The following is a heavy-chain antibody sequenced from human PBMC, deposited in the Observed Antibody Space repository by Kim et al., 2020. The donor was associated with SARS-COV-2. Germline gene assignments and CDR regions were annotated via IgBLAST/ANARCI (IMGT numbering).Heavy chain of an antibody. CDR2: ISAYNGNT. D-gene: IGHD4-17*01. CDR3: ARAYYGGNSDYYYGMDV. CDR1: GYTFTSYG. J-gene: IGHJ6*02. V-gene: IGHV1-18*04. Sequence: ASVKVSCKASGYTFTSYGISWVRQAPGQGLEWMGWISAYNGNTNYAQKLQGRVTMTTDTSTSTAYMELRSLRSDDTAVYYCARAYYGGNSDYYYGMDVWGQGTTVTVSS.